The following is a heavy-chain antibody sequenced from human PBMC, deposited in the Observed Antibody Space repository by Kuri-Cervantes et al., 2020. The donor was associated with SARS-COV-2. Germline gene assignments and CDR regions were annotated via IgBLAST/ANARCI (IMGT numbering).Heavy chain of an antibody. CDR1: GFTFSSYA. Sequence: GGSLRLSCAASGFTFSSYAMSWVRQAPGKGLEWVGRIKSKSDDGTTDYAAPVKGRLTLSRDDLENTVYLQMNSLKPEDTAVYYCTTGGTTTSLAFDIWGQGTMVTVSS. D-gene: IGHD1-1*01. V-gene: IGHV3-15*01. J-gene: IGHJ3*02. CDR2: IKSKSDDGTT. CDR3: TTGGTTTSLAFDI.